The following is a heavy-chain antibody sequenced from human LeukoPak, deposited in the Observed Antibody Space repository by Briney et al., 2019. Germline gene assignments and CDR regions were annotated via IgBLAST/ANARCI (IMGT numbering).Heavy chain of an antibody. CDR2: IIPMLGST. V-gene: IGHV1-69*06. CDR1: GGTFSSNA. D-gene: IGHD3-22*01. CDR3: AREAADSSGYSMWWYFDL. Sequence: GASVKVSRKASGGTFSSNAISWVRLAPGQGPEWMGGIIPMLGSTIYVEKFQDRVTITADKSSSTCYMELSSLRSEDTAVYYCAREAADSSGYSMWWYFDLWGRGTLVTVSS. J-gene: IGHJ2*01.